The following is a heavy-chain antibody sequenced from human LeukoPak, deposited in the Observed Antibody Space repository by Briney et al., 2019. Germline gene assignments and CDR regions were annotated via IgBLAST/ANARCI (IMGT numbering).Heavy chain of an antibody. Sequence: SQTLSLTCAISGDSVSSNSAAWNWIRQSPSRGLEWLGRTYYRSKWYNDYAVSVKSRIIINPDTSKNQFSLQLNSVTPGDTAVYYCARWIHSLGYFNLWGRGTLVTVSS. D-gene: IGHD5-18*01. J-gene: IGHJ2*01. CDR3: ARWIHSLGYFNL. CDR2: TYYRSKWYN. V-gene: IGHV6-1*01. CDR1: GDSVSSNSAA.